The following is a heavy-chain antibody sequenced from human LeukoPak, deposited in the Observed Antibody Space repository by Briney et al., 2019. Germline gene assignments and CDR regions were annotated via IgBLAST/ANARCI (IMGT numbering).Heavy chain of an antibody. J-gene: IGHJ5*02. V-gene: IGHV1-2*02. Sequence: GASVKVSCKASGYTFTCYYMHWVRQAHGQGLERMGWINTNSGGTNYAQRFQGKVTMTRDTSISKAYMELSRLRCDDTAVYYCARDAYSSGWYNWFDLWGQGTLVSVSS. CDR3: ARDAYSSGWYNWFDL. CDR2: INTNSGGT. D-gene: IGHD6-19*01. CDR1: GYTFTCYY.